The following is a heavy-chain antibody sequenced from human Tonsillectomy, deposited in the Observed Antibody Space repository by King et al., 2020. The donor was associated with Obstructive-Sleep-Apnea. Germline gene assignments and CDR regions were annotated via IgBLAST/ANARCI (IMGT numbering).Heavy chain of an antibody. D-gene: IGHD3-3*01. CDR3: ARLSEDFWSRFDP. CDR1: GGSISSYY. CDR2: IYYSGST. J-gene: IGHJ5*02. V-gene: IGHV4-59*08. Sequence: QLQESGPGLVKPSENLSLTCTVSGGSISSYYWSWIRQPPGKGLEWIGYIYYSGSTNYNPSLKSRVTISVDTSKNQFSLKLSSVTAADTAVYYCARLSEDFWSRFDPWGQGTLVTVSS.